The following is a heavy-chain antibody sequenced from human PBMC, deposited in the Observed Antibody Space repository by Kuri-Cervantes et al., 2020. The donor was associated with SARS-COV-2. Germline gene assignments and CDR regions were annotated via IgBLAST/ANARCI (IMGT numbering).Heavy chain of an antibody. V-gene: IGHV3-53*01. CDR1: GFTVSTNY. D-gene: IGHD6-19*01. J-gene: IGHJ2*01. Sequence: GGSLRLSCAASGFTVSTNYMSWARQAPGKGLEWVSIIYSGGTTYYADSVKGRFTISRDNSKNTVNLQMNSLRGEDTALYYCARAGYSTGWFPDWYFDLWGRGTLVTVSS. CDR2: IYSGGTT. CDR3: ARAGYSTGWFPDWYFDL.